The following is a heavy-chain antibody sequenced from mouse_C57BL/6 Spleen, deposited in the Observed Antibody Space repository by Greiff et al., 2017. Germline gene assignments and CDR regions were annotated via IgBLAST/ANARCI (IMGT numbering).Heavy chain of an antibody. V-gene: IGHV1-15*01. CDR3: TRSPIYYGNYWYFDV. J-gene: IGHJ1*03. Sequence: VQLVESGAELVRPGASVTLSCKASGYTFTDYEMHWVKQTPVHGLEWIGAIDPETGGTAYNQKFKGKAILTADKSSSTAYMELRSLTSEDSAVYYCTRSPIYYGNYWYFDVWGTGTTVTVSS. CDR2: IDPETGGT. D-gene: IGHD2-1*01. CDR1: GYTFTDYE.